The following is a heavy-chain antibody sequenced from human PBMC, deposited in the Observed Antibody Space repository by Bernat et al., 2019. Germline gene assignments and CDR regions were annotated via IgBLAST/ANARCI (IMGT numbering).Heavy chain of an antibody. Sequence: QVQLVQSGVEVKKPGSSVKVSCKASGGTFSSYTISWVRQAPGQGLEWMGRIIPILGIANYAQKFQGRVTITADKSTSTAYMELSSLRSEDTAVYYCARETYYYGSGRGWFDPWGQGTLVTVSS. CDR3: ARETYYYGSGRGWFDP. D-gene: IGHD3-10*01. CDR1: GGTFSSYT. CDR2: IIPILGIA. V-gene: IGHV1-69*08. J-gene: IGHJ5*02.